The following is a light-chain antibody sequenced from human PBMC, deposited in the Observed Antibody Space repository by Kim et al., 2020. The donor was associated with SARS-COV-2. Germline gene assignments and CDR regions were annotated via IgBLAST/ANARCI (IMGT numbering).Light chain of an antibody. CDR2: GKN. J-gene: IGLJ2*01. CDR1: SLRSYY. CDR3: NSRDSSANHVV. V-gene: IGLV3-19*01. Sequence: SSELTQDPAVSAALGQTVRITCQGDSLRSYYASWYQQKPGQAPVLVIYGKNNRPSGIPDRFSGSSSGNTASLTITGAQAEDEADYYCNSRDSSANHVVFGGGTKLTVL.